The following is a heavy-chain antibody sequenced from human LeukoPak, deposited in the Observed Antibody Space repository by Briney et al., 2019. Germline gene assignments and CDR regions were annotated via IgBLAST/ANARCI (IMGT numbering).Heavy chain of an antibody. CDR3: ARLSSSWHPLDY. D-gene: IGHD6-13*01. CDR2: IYYSGTA. CDR1: GGSISSSSYY. J-gene: IGHJ4*02. V-gene: IGHV4-39*07. Sequence: SETLSLTCTVSGGSISSSSYYWGWIRQPPGKGLEWIGSIYYSGTAYYNPSLKSRVTISVDTSKNQFSLKLSSVTAADTAVYYCARLSSSWHPLDYWGQGTLVTVSS.